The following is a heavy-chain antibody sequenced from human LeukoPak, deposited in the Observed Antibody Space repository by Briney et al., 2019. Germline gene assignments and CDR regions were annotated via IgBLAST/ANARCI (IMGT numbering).Heavy chain of an antibody. J-gene: IGHJ5*02. D-gene: IGHD2-8*01. CDR2: ISTYNGNT. Sequence: ASVKVSCKASGYTFTSYGLTWVRQAPGQGLEWMGWISTYNGNTNSAQKLQGRVTMTTDTSTSTAYMELRSLRSDDTAIYYCARAGYCTNVVYNPEADWFDPWGQGTLVTVSS. V-gene: IGHV1-18*01. CDR1: GYTFTSYG. CDR3: ARAGYCTNVVYNPEADWFDP.